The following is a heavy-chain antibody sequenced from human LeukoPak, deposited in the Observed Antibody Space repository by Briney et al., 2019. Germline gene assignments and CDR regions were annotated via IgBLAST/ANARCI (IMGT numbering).Heavy chain of an antibody. Sequence: SETLSLTCTVSGGSISSGGYYWSWIRQHPGKGLEWIGYIYYSGSTYYNPSLKSRVTISVDTSKNQFSLKLSSVTAADTAVYYCARGRRAKPYHWGQGTLVTVSS. CDR2: IYYSGST. V-gene: IGHV4-31*03. CDR1: GGSISSGGYY. J-gene: IGHJ5*02. CDR3: ARGRRAKPYH. D-gene: IGHD1-14*01.